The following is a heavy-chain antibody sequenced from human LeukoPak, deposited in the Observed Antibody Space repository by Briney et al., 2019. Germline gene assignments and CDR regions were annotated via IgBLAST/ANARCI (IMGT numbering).Heavy chain of an antibody. D-gene: IGHD3-22*01. V-gene: IGHV3-33*01. CDR2: IWYDGSNK. Sequence: GRSLRLSCAASGFTFSSYGMHWVRQAPGKGLEWVAVIWYDGSNKYYADSVKGRFTISRDNSKNTLYLQMNSLRAEDTAVYYCARGYYDSSGYIPDAFDIWGQGTMVTVSS. CDR1: GFTFSSYG. CDR3: ARGYYDSSGYIPDAFDI. J-gene: IGHJ3*02.